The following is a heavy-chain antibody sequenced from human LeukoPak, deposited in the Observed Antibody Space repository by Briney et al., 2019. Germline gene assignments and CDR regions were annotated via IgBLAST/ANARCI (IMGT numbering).Heavy chain of an antibody. CDR1: GYTFAAYY. CDR3: ASVYSTGWYFDY. D-gene: IGHD6-19*01. J-gene: IGHJ4*02. CDR2: MDPNTGRT. V-gene: IGHV1-2*02. Sequence: ASVTVSCKASGYTFAAYYMHWVRQAPGQGLEWMGWMDPNTGRTNYAHNFQGRVTMTRDTSISTAYMELSRLRFEDTAIYYCASVYSTGWYFDYWGQGTLVTVSS.